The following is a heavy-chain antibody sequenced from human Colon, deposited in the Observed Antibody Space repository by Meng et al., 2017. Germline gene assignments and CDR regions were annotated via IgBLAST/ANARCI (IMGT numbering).Heavy chain of an antibody. J-gene: IGHJ5*02. CDR1: GGSISSGDYY. Sequence: QVQLQESGPGLVKPSQTPSLTCTVSGGSISSGDYYWSWSRQHPGKGLEWIGYFYFSGNTYYNPSLKSRVSISVDTSENRFSLNLSSVTAADTAVYYCARYFYDSRGVTWFDPWGQGTLVTVSS. CDR2: FYFSGNT. CDR3: ARYFYDSRGVTWFDP. V-gene: IGHV4-31*03. D-gene: IGHD3-22*01.